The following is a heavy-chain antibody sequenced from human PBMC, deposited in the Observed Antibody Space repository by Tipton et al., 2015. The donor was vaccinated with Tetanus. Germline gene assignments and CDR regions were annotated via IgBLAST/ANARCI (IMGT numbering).Heavy chain of an antibody. CDR1: GGSFSGYY. V-gene: IGHV4-34*01. Sequence: TLSLTCAAYGGSFSGYYWSWIRQPPGKGLEWIGEISNSGGTNYNPSLKSRFTMSIDTSKHQFSLNLTSVTAADTAFYYCARGSVVITAAKCLDYWGQGTQVTVSS. CDR3: ARGSVVITAAKCLDY. CDR2: ISNSGGT. J-gene: IGHJ4*02. D-gene: IGHD2-2*01.